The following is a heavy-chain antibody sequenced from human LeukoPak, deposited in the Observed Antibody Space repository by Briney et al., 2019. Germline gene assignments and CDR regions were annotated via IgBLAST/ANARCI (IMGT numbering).Heavy chain of an antibody. CDR2: IIPIFGTA. V-gene: IGHV1-69*01. D-gene: IGHD3-10*01. CDR1: GGTFSSYA. Sequence: GASVKVSCKASGGTFSSYAISWVRQAPGQGLEWMGGIIPIFGTANYAQKFQGRVTITADESTSTAYMELSSLRSEDTAVYYCARDLKSNHYGSGSYGFETPLYNWFDPWGQGTLVTVSS. CDR3: ARDLKSNHYGSGSYGFETPLYNWFDP. J-gene: IGHJ5*02.